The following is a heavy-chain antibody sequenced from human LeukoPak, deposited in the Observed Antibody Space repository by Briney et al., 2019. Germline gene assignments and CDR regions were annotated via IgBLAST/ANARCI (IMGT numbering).Heavy chain of an antibody. Sequence: GGSLRLSCAASGFTFDYYGMSWVRQAPGKGLEWVSGINWNGGSTGYADSVKGRFTISRYNAKNSLYLQMNSLSAEDTALYYCAREYDSRGYYYLGYYYYYMDVWGKGTTVTVSS. J-gene: IGHJ6*03. CDR1: GFTFDYYG. CDR3: AREYDSRGYYYLGYYYYYMDV. D-gene: IGHD3-22*01. CDR2: INWNGGST. V-gene: IGHV3-20*04.